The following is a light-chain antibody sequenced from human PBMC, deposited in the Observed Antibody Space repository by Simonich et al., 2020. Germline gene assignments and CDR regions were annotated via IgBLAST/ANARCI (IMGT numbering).Light chain of an antibody. CDR1: QSISSS. CDR2: AAS. V-gene: IGKV1-39*01. Sequence: DIQMTQSPSSLSASVGDRVTITSRASQSISSSLNWYQQKPGKAPKLLIYAASSLQSGVPSRFSGSGSGTDFTLTISSLQPEDFATYYCQQSYSTPFTFGPGTKVDIK. CDR3: QQSYSTPFT. J-gene: IGKJ3*01.